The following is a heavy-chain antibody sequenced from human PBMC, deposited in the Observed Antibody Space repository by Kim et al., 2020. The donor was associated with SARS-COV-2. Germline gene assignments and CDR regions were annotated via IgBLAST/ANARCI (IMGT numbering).Heavy chain of an antibody. Sequence: ASVKVSCKASGYTFTSYAMHWVRQAPGQRLEWMGWINAGNGNTKYSQKFQGRVTITRDTSASTAYMELSSLRSEDTAVYYCATGYSSSWYGSEAAFDIWGQGTMVTVSS. CDR2: INAGNGNT. CDR1: GYTFTSYA. J-gene: IGHJ3*02. D-gene: IGHD6-13*01. CDR3: ATGYSSSWYGSEAAFDI. V-gene: IGHV1-3*01.